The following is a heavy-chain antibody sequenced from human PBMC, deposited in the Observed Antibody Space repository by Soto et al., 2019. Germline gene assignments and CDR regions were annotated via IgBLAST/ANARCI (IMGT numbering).Heavy chain of an antibody. Sequence: QVQLQQWGAGLLKPSETLSLTCAVYGGSFSGYYWSWIRQPPGKGLEWIGEINHSGSTNYNPSLKSRVTISVDTSKNQFSLKLRSVTAADTAVYYCARGFYSSEGAFDIWGQGTMVTVSS. V-gene: IGHV4-34*01. CDR3: ARGFYSSEGAFDI. J-gene: IGHJ3*02. D-gene: IGHD6-19*01. CDR2: INHSGST. CDR1: GGSFSGYY.